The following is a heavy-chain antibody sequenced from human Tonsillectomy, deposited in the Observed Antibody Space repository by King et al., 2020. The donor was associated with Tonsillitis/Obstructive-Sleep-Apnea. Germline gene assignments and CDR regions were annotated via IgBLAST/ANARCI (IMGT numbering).Heavy chain of an antibody. CDR3: ARHVEGKSYGLENYYYYGMDV. D-gene: IGHD3-16*02. CDR2: IDPSDSYT. J-gene: IGHJ6*02. CDR1: GYSFTSYW. V-gene: IGHV5-10-1*03. Sequence: VQLVESGAEVKKPGESLRLSCKGSGYSFTSYWINWVRQMPGKGLEWMGTIDPSDSYTKYSPSFQGHVTISADKSISTAYLQWSSLKASDTAMYFCARHVEGKSYGLENYYYYGMDVWGQGTTVSVSS.